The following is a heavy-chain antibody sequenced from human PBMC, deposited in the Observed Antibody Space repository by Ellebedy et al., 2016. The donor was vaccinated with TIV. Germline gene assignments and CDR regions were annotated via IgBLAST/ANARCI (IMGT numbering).Heavy chain of an antibody. V-gene: IGHV4-4*07. J-gene: IGHJ5*02. CDR1: GGSISSYY. CDR2: IYTSGST. D-gene: IGHD3-9*01. CDR3: ARYYDILTGHNWFDP. Sequence: SETLSLXXTVSGGSISSYYWSWIRQPAGKGLEWIGRIYTSGSTNYNPSLKSRVTMSVDTSKNQFSLKLSSVTAADTAVYYCARYYDILTGHNWFDPWGQGTLVTVSS.